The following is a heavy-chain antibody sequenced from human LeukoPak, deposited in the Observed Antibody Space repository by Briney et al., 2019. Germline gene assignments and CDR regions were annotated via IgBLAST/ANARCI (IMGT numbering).Heavy chain of an antibody. CDR3: AKSRGSGSYYPVGYFQH. J-gene: IGHJ1*01. Sequence: GGSLRLSCAASGFTFSSYAMSWVRQAPGQGLEWVSAISGSGGSTYYADSVRGRFTISRDNSKNTLYLQMNSPRAEDTAAYYCAKSRGSGSYYPVGYFQHWGQGTLVTVSS. CDR1: GFTFSSYA. V-gene: IGHV3-23*01. CDR2: ISGSGGST. D-gene: IGHD3-10*01.